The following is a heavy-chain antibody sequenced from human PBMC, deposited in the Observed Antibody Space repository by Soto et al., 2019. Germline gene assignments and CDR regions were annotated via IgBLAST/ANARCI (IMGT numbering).Heavy chain of an antibody. J-gene: IGHJ3*02. D-gene: IGHD3-9*01. CDR2: ISGSGGST. V-gene: IGHV3-23*01. CDR1: GFTFSSYA. Sequence: GGSLRLSCAASGFTFSSYAMSWVRQAPGKGLEWVSAISGSGGSTYYADSVKGRFTISRDNSKNTLYLQMNSLRAEDTAVYYCAKDDTIRVSAADAFDIWGQGTMVTVSS. CDR3: AKDDTIRVSAADAFDI.